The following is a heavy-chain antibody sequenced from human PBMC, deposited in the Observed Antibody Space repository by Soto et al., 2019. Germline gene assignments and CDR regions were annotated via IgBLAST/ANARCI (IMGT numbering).Heavy chain of an antibody. V-gene: IGHV4-34*01. CDR3: ARALGYCSSTSCYSDY. CDR1: GGSFSGYY. Sequence: QVQLQQWGAGLLKPSETLSLTCAVYGGSFSGYYWSWIRQPPGKGLEWIGEINHSGSTNYNPSLKRRVTLSVDTSKNQFSLKLSSVTAADTAVYYCARALGYCSSTSCYSDYWGQGTLVTVSS. CDR2: INHSGST. D-gene: IGHD2-2*01. J-gene: IGHJ4*02.